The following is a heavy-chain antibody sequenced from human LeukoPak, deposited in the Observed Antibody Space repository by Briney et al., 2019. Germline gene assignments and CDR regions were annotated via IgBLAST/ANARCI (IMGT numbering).Heavy chain of an antibody. J-gene: IGHJ4*02. CDR1: GFTFSSYW. Sequence: GGSLRLSCAASGFTFSSYWMTWVCQAPGKGPEWVANIEQNGNEKYHVDSVKGRFTISRDNAKNSLYLQMNSLRVEDTAVYYCARYYGSGSPYREYYLDYWGQGTLVTVPS. CDR2: IEQNGNEK. D-gene: IGHD3-10*01. CDR3: ARYYGSGSPYREYYLDY. V-gene: IGHV3-7*01.